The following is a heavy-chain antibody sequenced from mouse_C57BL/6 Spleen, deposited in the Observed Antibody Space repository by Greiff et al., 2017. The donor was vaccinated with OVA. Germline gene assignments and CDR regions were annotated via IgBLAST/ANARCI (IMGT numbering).Heavy chain of an antibody. CDR2: ISSGGDYI. CDR3: TRYRDYGSSPWFAY. Sequence: EVKLEESGEGLVKPGGSLKLSCAASGFTFSSYAMSWVRQTPEKRLEWVAYISSGGDYIYYADTVKGRFTISRDNARNTLYLRMSRLKAEDTAMYYWTRYRDYGSSPWFAYWGQGTLVTVSA. V-gene: IGHV5-9-1*02. J-gene: IGHJ3*01. D-gene: IGHD1-1*01. CDR1: GFTFSSYA.